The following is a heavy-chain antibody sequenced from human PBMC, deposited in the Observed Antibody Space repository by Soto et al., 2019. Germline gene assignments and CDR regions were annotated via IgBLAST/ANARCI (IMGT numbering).Heavy chain of an antibody. CDR1: GFIFSGSS. Sequence: GGSLRLSCAGSGFIFSGSSMNWVRQAPGKGLEWVSSISTTSTYIYYADSVKGRFTVSRDNAKNSLYLQMTGLRPEDTAMYYCARDGIVGTTDFFDYWGQGTLVTVSS. D-gene: IGHD1-26*01. CDR2: ISTTSTYI. CDR3: ARDGIVGTTDFFDY. V-gene: IGHV3-21*01. J-gene: IGHJ4*02.